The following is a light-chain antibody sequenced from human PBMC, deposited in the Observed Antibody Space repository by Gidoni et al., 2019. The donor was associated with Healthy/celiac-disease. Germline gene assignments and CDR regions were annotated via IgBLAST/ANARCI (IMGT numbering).Light chain of an antibody. CDR2: EVS. J-gene: IGLJ1*01. Sequence: QSALTHPASVSGSPGQSITISCTGTSSDVGGYNYVPWYQQHPGKAPKLMIYEVSNRPSGVSNRFSGSKSGNTASLTISGLQAEDEADYYCSSYTSSSTLVFGTGTKVTVL. CDR1: SSDVGGYNY. V-gene: IGLV2-14*01. CDR3: SSYTSSSTLV.